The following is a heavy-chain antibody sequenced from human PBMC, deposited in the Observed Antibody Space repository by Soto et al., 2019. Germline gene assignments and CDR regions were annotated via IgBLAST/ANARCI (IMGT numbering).Heavy chain of an antibody. CDR3: ARGLDLGGYRNEYYFDY. CDR2: IKQDGSEK. V-gene: IGHV3-7*01. Sequence: EVPLVESGGGLVQPGGSLRLSCAASGFTFSSYWMSWVRQAPGKGLEWVANIKQDGSEKYYVDSVKGRFTISRDNAKNSLYLQMNSLRAEDTAVYYWARGLDLGGYRNEYYFDYWGQGTLVTVSS. D-gene: IGHD1-26*01. CDR1: GFTFSSYW. J-gene: IGHJ4*02.